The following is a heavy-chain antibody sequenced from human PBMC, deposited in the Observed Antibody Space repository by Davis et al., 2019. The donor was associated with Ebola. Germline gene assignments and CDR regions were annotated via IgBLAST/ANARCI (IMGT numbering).Heavy chain of an antibody. D-gene: IGHD4-23*01. Sequence: GESLKISCATSGFNFGIYEMNWVRQAPGKGLEWIAYISRSGGPTYYADSVKGRFTISRDDAKNSVSLQMSSLRVEDTAVYYCVRDNSYYFDYWGQGTLVTVSS. CDR2: ISRSGGPT. V-gene: IGHV3-48*03. CDR1: GFNFGIYE. CDR3: VRDNSYYFDY. J-gene: IGHJ4*02.